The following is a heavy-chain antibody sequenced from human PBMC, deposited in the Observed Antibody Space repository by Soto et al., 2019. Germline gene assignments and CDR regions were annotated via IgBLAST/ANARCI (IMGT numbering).Heavy chain of an antibody. J-gene: IGHJ4*02. CDR2: ISTSNGST. D-gene: IGHD3-10*01. CDR3: ARHYRKHYYYAGYLRFFDY. Sequence: HVQLVQSGAEVRKPGASVKVSCKASDYTFTNYDINWVRQAPGQGLEWLGWISTSNGSTLYAQKLQGRVSMTTDTSTSTAYMELRSLRSDDTAVFYCARHYRKHYYYAGYLRFFDYWGQGTLVTVSS. V-gene: IGHV1-18*01. CDR1: DYTFTNYD.